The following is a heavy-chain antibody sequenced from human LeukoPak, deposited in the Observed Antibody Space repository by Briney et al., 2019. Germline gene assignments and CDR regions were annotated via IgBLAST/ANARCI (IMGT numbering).Heavy chain of an antibody. V-gene: IGHV1-2*02. CDR3: ARGDYYDSSGYTAWAFDI. D-gene: IGHD3-22*01. CDR2: INPNSGGT. J-gene: IGHJ3*02. CDR1: GYTFTDYY. Sequence: GASVKVSCKGSGYTFTDYYMHWVRQAPGQGLEWMGWINPNSGGTNYAQKFQGRVTMTRDMSTSTVYMELSSLRSEDTAVYYCARGDYYDSSGYTAWAFDIWGQGTMVTVSS.